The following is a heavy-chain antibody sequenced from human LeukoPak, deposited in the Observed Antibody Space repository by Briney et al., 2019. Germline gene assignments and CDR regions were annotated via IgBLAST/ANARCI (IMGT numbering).Heavy chain of an antibody. CDR1: GGSISSGGYY. Sequence: SETLSLTCTVSGGSISSGGYYWSWIRRHPGKGLEWIGYIYYSGSTYYNPSLKSRVTISVDTSKNQFSLKLSSVTAADTAVYYCARSRVRGVFDYWGQGTLVTVSS. D-gene: IGHD3-10*01. CDR3: ARSRVRGVFDY. V-gene: IGHV4-31*03. J-gene: IGHJ4*02. CDR2: IYYSGST.